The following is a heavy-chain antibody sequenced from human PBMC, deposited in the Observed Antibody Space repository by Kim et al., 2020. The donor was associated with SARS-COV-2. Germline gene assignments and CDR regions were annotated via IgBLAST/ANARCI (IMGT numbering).Heavy chain of an antibody. V-gene: IGHV4-59*01. J-gene: IGHJ5*02. D-gene: IGHD3-3*01. CDR3: AREILYDFWSDSWFDP. Sequence: SLKSRVTISVDTSKNQFSLKLSSVTAADTAVYYCAREILYDFWSDSWFDPWGQGTLVTVSS.